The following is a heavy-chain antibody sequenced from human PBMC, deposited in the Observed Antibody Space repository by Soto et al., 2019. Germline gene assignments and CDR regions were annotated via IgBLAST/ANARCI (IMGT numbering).Heavy chain of an antibody. CDR1: GYSFRNYG. CDR3: ATHNLALDSFDY. Sequence: ASVKVSCKASGYSFRNYGISWVRQAPGQGLEWMGWISGYNGDTNNAQNLQGRVTMTTDASTSTAYMELRSLRSDDTAMYYCATHNLALDSFDYWGQGTMVSVSS. CDR2: ISGYNGDT. J-gene: IGHJ4*02. V-gene: IGHV1-18*01. D-gene: IGHD1-1*01.